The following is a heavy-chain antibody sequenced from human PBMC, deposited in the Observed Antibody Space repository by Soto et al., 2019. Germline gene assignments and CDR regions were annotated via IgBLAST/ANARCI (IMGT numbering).Heavy chain of an antibody. CDR2: MNPGDSDT. CDR3: AREEDNMNADYDY. Sequence: GESLKISCEGSGYSFASYWIGWVRQMPGKGLEWMGFMNPGDSDTRYSPSFQGQVTISADTSISTAYLQWSSLKASDTALYYCAREEDNMNADYDYWGQGTLVTVSS. D-gene: IGHD1-1*01. J-gene: IGHJ4*02. V-gene: IGHV5-51*01. CDR1: GYSFASYW.